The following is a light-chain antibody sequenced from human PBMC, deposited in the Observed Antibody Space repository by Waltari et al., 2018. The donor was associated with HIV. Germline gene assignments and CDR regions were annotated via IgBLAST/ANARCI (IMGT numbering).Light chain of an antibody. Sequence: QSALTQPPSVSGSLGQSVPISCTGTSSAIGAYNLVSWYQQSPGTAPKLRIYEVTHRPSGVPVRFSGSKSGNTASLTISGLQADDEADYYCSSYTTSSTWVFGGGTKLTVL. CDR1: SSAIGAYNL. CDR2: EVT. CDR3: SSYTTSSTWV. V-gene: IGLV2-18*02. J-gene: IGLJ3*02.